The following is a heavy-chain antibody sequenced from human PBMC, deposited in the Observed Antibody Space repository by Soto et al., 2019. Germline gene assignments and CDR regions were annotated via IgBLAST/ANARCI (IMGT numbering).Heavy chain of an antibody. Sequence: ASVKVSCKASGYTFTSYYMHWVRQAPGQGLEWMGIINPSGGSTSYAQKFQGRVTMTRDTSTSTVYMELSSLRSEDTAVYYCARDLTDCGGDCYPDYWGQGTLVTVSA. CDR1: GYTFTSYY. J-gene: IGHJ4*02. CDR3: ARDLTDCGGDCYPDY. V-gene: IGHV1-46*01. CDR2: INPSGGST. D-gene: IGHD2-21*02.